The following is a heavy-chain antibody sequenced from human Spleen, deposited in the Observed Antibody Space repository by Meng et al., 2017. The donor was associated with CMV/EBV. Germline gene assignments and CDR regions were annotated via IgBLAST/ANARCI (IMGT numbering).Heavy chain of an antibody. V-gene: IGHV2-5*01. Sequence: SGPTLVKPTQTLTLTCTFSGFSLSTSGVGVGWIRQPPGKALEWLALIYWNDDKRYSPSLKSRLTITKDTSKNQVVLTMTNMDPVDTATYYCAHRGSQACSSTSCYRGWFDPWGQGTLVTVSS. CDR1: GFSLSTSGVG. CDR3: AHRGSQACSSTSCYRGWFDP. J-gene: IGHJ5*02. CDR2: IYWNDDK. D-gene: IGHD2-2*01.